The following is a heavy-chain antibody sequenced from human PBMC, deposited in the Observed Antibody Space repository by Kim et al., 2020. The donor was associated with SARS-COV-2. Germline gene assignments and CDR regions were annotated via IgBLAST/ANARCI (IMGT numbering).Heavy chain of an antibody. CDR3: AKDAVWAGSGRYDH. J-gene: IGHJ4*02. CDR2: LTGSGFDT. Sequence: GGSLRLSCTASGFMFRNFAMRWVRQAPGKGLEWVSGLTGSGFDTYYADSVKGRFTISRNNSGNTFFLQMNSLRVEDTAIYYCAKDAVWAGSGRYDHWGQGILVTVSS. V-gene: IGHV3-23*01. CDR1: GFMFRNFA. D-gene: IGHD3-10*01.